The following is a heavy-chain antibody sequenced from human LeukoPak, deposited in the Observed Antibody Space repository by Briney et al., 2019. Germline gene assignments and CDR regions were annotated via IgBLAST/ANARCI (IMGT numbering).Heavy chain of an antibody. J-gene: IGHJ6*03. D-gene: IGHD1-1*01. CDR3: ARGVQSSLYYYYYYYMDV. CDR1: GFTFSTYW. CDR2: INSDGGST. V-gene: IGHV3-74*01. Sequence: PGGSLRLSCAASGFTFSTYWMHWVRQAPGKGLVWVSGINSDGGSTSYADSVKGRFTISRDNAKNALYLQINSLRAEDTAVYYCARGVQSSLYYYYYYYMDVWGKGTTVTVSS.